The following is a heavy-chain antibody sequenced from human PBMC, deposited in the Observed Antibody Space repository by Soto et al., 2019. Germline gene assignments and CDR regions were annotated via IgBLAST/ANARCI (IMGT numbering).Heavy chain of an antibody. CDR1: GFTFSNAW. CDR3: TTEPHATVTTRDY. D-gene: IGHD4-17*01. V-gene: IGHV3-15*01. CDR2: IKSKTDGGTT. Sequence: EVQLVESGGGLVKPGGSLRLSCAASGFTFSNAWMSWVRQAPGKGLEWVGRIKSKTDGGTTDYAAPVKGRFTISRDDSKNTLDLQMNCLKTEEAAVYYCTTEPHATVTTRDYWGQGTLVTVSS. J-gene: IGHJ4*02.